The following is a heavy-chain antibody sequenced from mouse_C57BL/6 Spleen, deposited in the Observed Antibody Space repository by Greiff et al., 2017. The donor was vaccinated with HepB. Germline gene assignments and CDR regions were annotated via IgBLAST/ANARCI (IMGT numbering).Heavy chain of an antibody. CDR1: GFNIKDDY. D-gene: IGHD2-3*01. J-gene: IGHJ4*01. Sequence: EVQLQESGAELVRPGASVKLSCTASGFNIKDDYMHWVKQRPEQGLEWIGWIDPANGDTEYASKFQGKATIPADTSSNTAYLQLSSLTSEDTAVYYCTDGSMDYWGQGTSVTVSS. CDR2: IDPANGDT. CDR3: TDGSMDY. V-gene: IGHV14-4*01.